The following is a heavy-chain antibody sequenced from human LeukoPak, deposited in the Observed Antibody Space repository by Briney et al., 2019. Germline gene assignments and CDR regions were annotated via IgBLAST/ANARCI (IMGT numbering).Heavy chain of an antibody. CDR3: TRGPGIAVTGSLY. J-gene: IGHJ4*02. V-gene: IGHV3-49*04. CDR2: IRSKAYGGTA. D-gene: IGHD6-19*01. Sequence: AGGSLRLSCTASGSTFADYALSWVRQAPGKGLEWVGFIRSKAYGGTAEYAASVKGRFTISRDDSKSIAYLQMNSLKTEDTAVYYCTRGPGIAVTGSLYWGQGTLVTVSS. CDR1: GSTFADYA.